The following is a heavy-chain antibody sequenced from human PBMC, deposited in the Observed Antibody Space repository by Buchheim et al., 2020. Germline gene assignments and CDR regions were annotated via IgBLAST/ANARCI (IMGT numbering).Heavy chain of an antibody. Sequence: EMQLVESGGGLVQPGGSLRLSCAASGITLSDYWMSRVRQAPGKGLEWVANIKQDGSDKYHADSVKGRFTISRDNARNSLYLQMDSLRAEDTAVYYCARARYCSSTSCYNDYWGQGTL. CDR3: ARARYCSSTSCYNDY. D-gene: IGHD2-2*01. J-gene: IGHJ4*02. CDR2: IKQDGSDK. CDR1: GITLSDYW. V-gene: IGHV3-7*01.